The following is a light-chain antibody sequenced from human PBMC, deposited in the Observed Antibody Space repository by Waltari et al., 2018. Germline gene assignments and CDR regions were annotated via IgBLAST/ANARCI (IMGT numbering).Light chain of an antibody. Sequence: AIRMTQSPSAFSASTGDRVTITCRASQGISSYLAWDQQKPGKAPKLLIYAASTLQSGVPSRFSGSGSGTDFTLTISCLQSEDFATYYCQQYYSYPRLTFGGGTKVEIK. CDR3: QQYYSYPRLT. V-gene: IGKV1-8*01. CDR1: QGISSY. J-gene: IGKJ4*01. CDR2: AAS.